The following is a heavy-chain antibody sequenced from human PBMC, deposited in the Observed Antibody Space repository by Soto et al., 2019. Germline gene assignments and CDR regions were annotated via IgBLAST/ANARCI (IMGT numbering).Heavy chain of an antibody. J-gene: IGHJ4*02. Sequence: QVQLVESGGGVVQPGRSLRLSCAASGFTFSSYGMHWVRQAPGKGLEWVAVISYDGSNKYYADSVKGRFTISRDNSKNTLYLQMNSLRAEDTAVYYCAKCMRYYDSSGYYLDYWGQGPLVTVSS. CDR1: GFTFSSYG. CDR2: ISYDGSNK. D-gene: IGHD3-22*01. CDR3: AKCMRYYDSSGYYLDY. V-gene: IGHV3-30*18.